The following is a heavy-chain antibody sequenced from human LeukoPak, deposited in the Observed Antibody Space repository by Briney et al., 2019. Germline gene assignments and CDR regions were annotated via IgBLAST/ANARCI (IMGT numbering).Heavy chain of an antibody. Sequence: GRSLRLSCAASGFTFSSYGMHWVRQAPGKGLEYVSSISYNGGSTSYAESVKGRFTISRDNSKNTLYLQMSSLRAEDTAVYYCVKEGYSGGWSFRYFDYWGQGTLVTVSS. CDR2: ISYNGGST. CDR3: VKEGYSGGWSFRYFDY. CDR1: GFTFSSYG. J-gene: IGHJ4*02. V-gene: IGHV3-64D*06. D-gene: IGHD6-19*01.